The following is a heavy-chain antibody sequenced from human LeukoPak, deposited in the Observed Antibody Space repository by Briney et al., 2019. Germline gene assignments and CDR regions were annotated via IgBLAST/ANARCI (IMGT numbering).Heavy chain of an antibody. CDR1: GYTFSHHG. CDR2: ISCYNGET. CDR3: ATDTETRLALDY. J-gene: IGHJ4*02. V-gene: IGHV1-18*01. D-gene: IGHD4-17*01. Sequence: ASVKVSCKASGYTFSHHGISWVRQAPGQGLEWMGWISCYNGETTYAQNLQGRVTMTEDTSTDIAYLELSSLRSEDTAVYYCATDTETRLALDYWGQGTLVTVSS.